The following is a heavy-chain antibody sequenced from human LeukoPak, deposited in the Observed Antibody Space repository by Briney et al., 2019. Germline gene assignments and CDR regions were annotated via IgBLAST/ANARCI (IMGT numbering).Heavy chain of an antibody. CDR1: GFTFSSYG. Sequence: SGGSLRLSCAASGFTFSSYGMHWVRQAPGKGLEWVAVISYDGSNKYYADSVKGRFTISRDNSKNTLYLQMNSLRAEDTAVYYCAKELLERPRGPAAFDYWGQGTLVTVSS. CDR2: ISYDGSNK. CDR3: AKELLERPRGPAAFDY. D-gene: IGHD1-1*01. J-gene: IGHJ4*02. V-gene: IGHV3-30*18.